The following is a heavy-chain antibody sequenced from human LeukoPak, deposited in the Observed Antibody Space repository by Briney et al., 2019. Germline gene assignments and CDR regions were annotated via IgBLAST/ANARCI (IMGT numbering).Heavy chain of an antibody. CDR3: AKDRDSSSWFDY. CDR2: ISGGGST. D-gene: IGHD6-13*01. Sequence: GGSLRLSCAASGFTFSSYAMSWVRQAPGKGLEWVSAISGGGSTYYADSVKGRFTISRDNSKNTLYLQMNSLRAEDTAVYYCAKDRDSSSWFDYWGQGTLVTVSS. J-gene: IGHJ4*02. V-gene: IGHV3-23*01. CDR1: GFTFSSYA.